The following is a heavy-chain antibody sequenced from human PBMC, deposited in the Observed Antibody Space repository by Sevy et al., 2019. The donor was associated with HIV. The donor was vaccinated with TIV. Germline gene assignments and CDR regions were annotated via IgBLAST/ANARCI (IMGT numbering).Heavy chain of an antibody. CDR3: TRDGESRWEVGSSGYYPIGY. CDR2: INTDGSTT. CDR1: GFTFSRYW. Sequence: GGSLRLSCAASGFTFSRYWMHWVRQVPGKGLVWVSRINTDGSTTSYADSVKGRFTISRDNAKNTLYLQMHSLRVDDTAVYYCTRDGESRWEVGSSGYYPIGYWGQRTLVTVSS. J-gene: IGHJ4*02. V-gene: IGHV3-74*01. D-gene: IGHD3-22*01.